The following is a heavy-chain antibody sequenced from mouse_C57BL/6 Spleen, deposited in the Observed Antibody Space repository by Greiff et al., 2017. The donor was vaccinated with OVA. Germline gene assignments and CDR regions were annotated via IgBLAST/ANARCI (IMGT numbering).Heavy chain of an antibody. D-gene: IGHD4-1*01. CDR2: IYPGDGDT. V-gene: IGHV1-80*01. CDR1: GYAFSSYW. Sequence: VHLVESGAELVKPGASVKISCKASGYAFSSYWMNWVKQRPGKGLEWIGQIYPGDGDTNYNGKFKGKATLTADKSSSTAYMQLSSLTSEDSAVYFCARLGLGYAMDYWGQGTSVTVSS. CDR3: ARLGLGYAMDY. J-gene: IGHJ4*01.